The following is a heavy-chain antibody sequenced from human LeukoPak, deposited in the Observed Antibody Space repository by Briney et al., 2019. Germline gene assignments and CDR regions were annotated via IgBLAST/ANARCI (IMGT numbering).Heavy chain of an antibody. CDR3: AGDRGHYYYGMDV. Sequence: GGSLRLSCAASGFILNNYWMNWVRQAPGKGLEWVANTKEDGSEEYYVDSVKGRFTISRDNAKNSLYLQMSSLRAEDTAVYYCAGDRGHYYYGMDVWGQGTTVTVSS. V-gene: IGHV3-7*01. D-gene: IGHD6-25*01. CDR2: TKEDGSEE. J-gene: IGHJ6*01. CDR1: GFILNNYW.